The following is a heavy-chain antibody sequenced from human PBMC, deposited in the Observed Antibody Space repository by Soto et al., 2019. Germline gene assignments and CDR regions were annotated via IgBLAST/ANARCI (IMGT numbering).Heavy chain of an antibody. J-gene: IGHJ4*02. D-gene: IGHD3-22*01. CDR3: ARDGYGYDTSGDHLGY. V-gene: IGHV3-74*03. Sequence: EVQLVESGGGLAQPGGSLRLSCAASGFTISNYWMHWARQVPGKGPVWVSRIDSVGISTTYADSVKGRFTITRDNAKNTLYLEMNSLRAEDTAIYYCARDGYGYDTSGDHLGYWGQGTLVTVSS. CDR1: GFTISNYW. CDR2: IDSVGIST.